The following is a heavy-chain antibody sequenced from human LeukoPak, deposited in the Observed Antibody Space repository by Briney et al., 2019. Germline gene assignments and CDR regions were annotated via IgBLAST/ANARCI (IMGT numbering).Heavy chain of an antibody. CDR2: ISSSSYI. CDR3: ARDVRRDSSGVIQH. Sequence: GGSLRLSCAASGFTFSSYSMNWVRQAPGKGLEWVSSISSSSYIYYADSVKGRFTISRDNAKNSLYLQMNSLRAEDTAVYYCARDVRRDSSGVIQHWGQGTLVTVSS. D-gene: IGHD3-22*01. J-gene: IGHJ1*01. V-gene: IGHV3-21*01. CDR1: GFTFSSYS.